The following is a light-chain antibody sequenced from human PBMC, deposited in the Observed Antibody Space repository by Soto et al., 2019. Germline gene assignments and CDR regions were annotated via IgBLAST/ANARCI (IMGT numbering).Light chain of an antibody. V-gene: IGKV1-17*01. CDR2: AAS. J-gene: IGKJ1*01. CDR3: LKNHSLPPT. Sequence: DIPMTQSPSSLSASVGDGVTVTCRASQDIRNDLGWYQQKPGKAPKRLIYAASSLQSGVPSRFSGSGSETEFTLTISSLQAEDSATYYCLKNHSLPPTFGQGTKVEIK. CDR1: QDIRND.